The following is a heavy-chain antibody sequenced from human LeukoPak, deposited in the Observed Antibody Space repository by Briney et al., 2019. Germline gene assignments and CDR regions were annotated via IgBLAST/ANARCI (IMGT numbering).Heavy chain of an antibody. CDR1: GGSISSGSDY. D-gene: IGHD1-26*01. V-gene: IGHV4-61*02. Sequence: SQTLSLTCNVSGGSISSGSDYWSWIRQPAGKGLEWIGRIYTSGSTNYNPSLKSRVTISVDTSKNQFSLKLTSVTAADTGVYDCARESLGPPYYFDYWGQGTLVTVSS. J-gene: IGHJ4*02. CDR2: IYTSGST. CDR3: ARESLGPPYYFDY.